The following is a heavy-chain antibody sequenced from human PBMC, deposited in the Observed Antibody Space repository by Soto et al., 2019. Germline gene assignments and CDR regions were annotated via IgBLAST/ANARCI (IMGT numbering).Heavy chain of an antibody. D-gene: IGHD4-17*01. J-gene: IGHJ6*02. V-gene: IGHV3-23*01. Sequence: LRLSCAASGFTFSSYAMSWALQAPGKGLEWVSAISGSGGSTYYADSVKGRFTISRDNSKNTLYLQMNSLRAEDTAVYYCAKAVTTHYYYYGMDVWGQGTTVTVSS. CDR1: GFTFSSYA. CDR3: AKAVTTHYYYYGMDV. CDR2: ISGSGGST.